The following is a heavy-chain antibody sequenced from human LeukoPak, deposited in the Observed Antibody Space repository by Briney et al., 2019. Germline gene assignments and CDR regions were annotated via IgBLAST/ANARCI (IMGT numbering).Heavy chain of an antibody. V-gene: IGHV3-23*01. CDR3: AKGVRLWFAFYFDY. D-gene: IGHD3-10*01. CDR1: GFTFSNCA. J-gene: IGHJ4*02. CDR2: ISGNSANT. Sequence: GGSLRPSCAASGFTFSNCAMTWVRQAPGKGLEWVSSISGNSANTYYADSVKGRFTVSRANSKNILYLQMDSLRVEDTAVYFCAKGVRLWFAFYFDYWGQGTLATVSS.